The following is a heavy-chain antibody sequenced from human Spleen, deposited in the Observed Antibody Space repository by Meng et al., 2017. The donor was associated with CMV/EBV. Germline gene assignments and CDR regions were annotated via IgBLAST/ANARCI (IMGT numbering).Heavy chain of an antibody. D-gene: IGHD3-16*02. Sequence: GESLKISCAASGFTFSNYWMHWFRQAPGKGLVWVSRINPDGSNRAYADSVKGRFTISRDNAKSTLYLQMNSLRGEDTALYYCVRDSYQHNYYYGMDVWGHGTTVTVSS. CDR3: VRDSYQHNYYYGMDV. CDR2: INPDGSNR. V-gene: IGHV3-74*01. CDR1: GFTFSNYW. J-gene: IGHJ6*02.